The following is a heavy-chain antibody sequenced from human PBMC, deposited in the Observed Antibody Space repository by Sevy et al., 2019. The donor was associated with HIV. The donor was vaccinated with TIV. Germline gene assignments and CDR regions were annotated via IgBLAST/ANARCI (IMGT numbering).Heavy chain of an antibody. Sequence: GGSLRLSCAASGFTFSNYNMNWVRQAPGKGLEWVSSISSSSRYIYYADSMKGRFAISRDNAKNSLYLQMNSLRAEDTAVYYWARVVAYCSGGSCFPGYYYGMDVWGQWTTVTVSS. CDR2: ISSSSRYI. J-gene: IGHJ6*02. CDR1: GFTFSNYN. CDR3: ARVVAYCSGGSCFPGYYYGMDV. D-gene: IGHD2-15*01. V-gene: IGHV3-21*01.